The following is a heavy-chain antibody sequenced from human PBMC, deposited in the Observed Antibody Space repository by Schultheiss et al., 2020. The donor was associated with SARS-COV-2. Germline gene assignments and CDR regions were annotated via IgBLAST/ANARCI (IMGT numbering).Heavy chain of an antibody. V-gene: IGHV4-4*07. CDR3: AREGSYCGGDCPNWFDP. J-gene: IGHJ5*02. Sequence: GSLRLSCTVSVFSLLRSSFLFLRQPAGKGLEWIGRIYTSGSTNYNPSLKSRVTMLVDTSKNQFSLKLSSVTAADTAVYYCAREGSYCGGDCPNWFDPWGQGTLVTVSS. D-gene: IGHD2-21*01. CDR1: VFSLLRSS. CDR2: IYTSGST.